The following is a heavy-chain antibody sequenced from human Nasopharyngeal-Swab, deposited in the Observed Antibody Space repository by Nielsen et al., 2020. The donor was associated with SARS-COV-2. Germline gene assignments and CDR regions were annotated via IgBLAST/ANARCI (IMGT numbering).Heavy chain of an antibody. CDR3: ARGMGGVVVVAAMELDY. D-gene: IGHD2-15*01. CDR1: GYTFTGYY. J-gene: IGHJ4*02. V-gene: IGHV1-2*06. Sequence: ASVQVSCKASGYTFTGYYMHWVRQAPGQGLEWMGRINPNSGGTNYAQKFQGRVTMTRDTSISTAYMELSRLRSDDTAVYYCARGMGGVVVVAAMELDYWGQGTLVTVSS. CDR2: INPNSGGT.